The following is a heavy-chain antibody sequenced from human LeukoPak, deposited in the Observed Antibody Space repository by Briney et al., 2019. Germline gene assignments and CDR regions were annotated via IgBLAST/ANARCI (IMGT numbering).Heavy chain of an antibody. CDR1: GGSISSSNW. CDR2: IYHSGST. Sequence: SETLSLTCAVSGGSISSSNWWSWVRQPPGKGLEWIGEIYHSGSTNYNPSLKSRVTISVDTSKNQFSLKLSSVTAADTAVYYCARPGVGSGRYGAFDIWGQGTTVTVSS. J-gene: IGHJ3*02. V-gene: IGHV4-4*02. D-gene: IGHD5-18*01. CDR3: ARPGVGSGRYGAFDI.